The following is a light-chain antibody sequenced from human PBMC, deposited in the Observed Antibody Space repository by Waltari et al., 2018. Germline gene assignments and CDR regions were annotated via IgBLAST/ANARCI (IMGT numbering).Light chain of an antibody. CDR1: TSDVGGFDF. CDR3: SSYTDIGTLVL. CDR2: DVS. V-gene: IGLV2-14*03. Sequence: QSALTQPASVSGSPGQSVTISCTGTTSDVGGFDFVSWYRQCPGRDIRLMIYDVSSRPSGVSPRFSGSQSGNTASLTISGLQAEDEADYYCSSYTDIGTLVLFGGGTKLTVL. J-gene: IGLJ3*02.